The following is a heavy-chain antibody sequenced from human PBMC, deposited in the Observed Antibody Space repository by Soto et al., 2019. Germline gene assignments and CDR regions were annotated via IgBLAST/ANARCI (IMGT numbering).Heavy chain of an antibody. J-gene: IGHJ6*02. Sequence: QVQLVESGGGVVQPGRSLRLSCAASGFTFSSYGMHWVRQAPGKGLEWVVVISYDGRNTYYADSVKGRFTISRDNSKNTMYLQMSSLRAEDTAVYYCAKDQGYSTGWVKEYYYGMDVWGQATTVTVTS. D-gene: IGHD6-19*01. CDR2: ISYDGRNT. V-gene: IGHV3-30*18. CDR3: AKDQGYSTGWVKEYYYGMDV. CDR1: GFTFSSYG.